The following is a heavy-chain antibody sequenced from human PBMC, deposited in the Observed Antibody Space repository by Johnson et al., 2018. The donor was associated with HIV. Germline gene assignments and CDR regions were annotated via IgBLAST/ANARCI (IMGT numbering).Heavy chain of an antibody. D-gene: IGHD3-22*01. CDR2: ISSSGSTI. Sequence: QVQLVESGGGVVQPGRSLRLSCAASGFTFSDYYMSWIRQAPGKGLEWVSYISSSGSTIYYADSVKGRFTISRDNSKNTLYLQMNSLRAEDTALYYCARIIIEYYYESSGGAFDIWGQGTMITVSS. CDR1: GFTFSDYY. V-gene: IGHV3-11*01. CDR3: ARIIIEYYYESSGGAFDI. J-gene: IGHJ3*02.